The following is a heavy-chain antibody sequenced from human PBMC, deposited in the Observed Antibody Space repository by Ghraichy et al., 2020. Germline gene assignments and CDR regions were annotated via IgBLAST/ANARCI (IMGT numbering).Heavy chain of an antibody. V-gene: IGHV3-9*01. D-gene: IGHD1-1*01. Sequence: SLRLSCAASGFTFDDYAMHWVRQAPGKGLEWVSGISWNSGSIGYADSVKGRFTISRDNAKNSLYLQMNSLRAEDTTLYYCAKDRGFTGTTGIYFDYWGQGTLVTVSS. CDR1: GFTFDDYA. J-gene: IGHJ4*02. CDR3: AKDRGFTGTTGIYFDY. CDR2: ISWNSGSI.